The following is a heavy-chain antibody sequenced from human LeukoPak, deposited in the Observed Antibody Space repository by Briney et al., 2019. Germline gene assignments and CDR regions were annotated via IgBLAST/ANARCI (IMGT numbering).Heavy chain of an antibody. CDR2: ISAYNGNT. D-gene: IGHD3-22*01. CDR3: ARDFRVTYYDSSGLDY. Sequence: GASVKVSCKASGYTFTSYGISWVRQAPGQRLEWMGWISAYNGNTNYAQKLQGRVTMTTDTSTSTAYMELRSLRSDDTAVYYCARDFRVTYYDSSGLDYWGQGTLVTVSS. V-gene: IGHV1-18*01. J-gene: IGHJ4*02. CDR1: GYTFTSYG.